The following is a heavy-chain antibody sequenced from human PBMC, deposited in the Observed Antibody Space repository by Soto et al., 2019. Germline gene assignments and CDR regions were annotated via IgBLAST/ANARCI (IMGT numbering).Heavy chain of an antibody. D-gene: IGHD5-18*01. CDR1: RSNFSNYW. J-gene: IGHJ4*02. CDR3: ARDYSSYGPFDY. CDR2: ISSSSSTI. Sequence: GGSLRLSCVASRSNFSNYWMSWVRQAPGKGLEWVSYISSSSSTIYYADSVKGRFTISRDNAKNSLYLQMNSLRAEDTAVYYCARDYSSYGPFDYWGQGTLVTVSS. V-gene: IGHV3-48*01.